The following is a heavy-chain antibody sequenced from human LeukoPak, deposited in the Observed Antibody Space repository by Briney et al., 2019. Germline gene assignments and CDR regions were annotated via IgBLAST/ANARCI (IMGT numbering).Heavy chain of an antibody. Sequence: SETLSLTCTVSGGSISSSSYYWGWIRQPPGKGLEWIGYIYYSGSTNYNPSLKSRVTISVDTSKNQFSLKLSSVTAADTAVYYCASTVVTPEDAFDIWGQGTMVTVSS. CDR2: IYYSGST. D-gene: IGHD4-23*01. J-gene: IGHJ3*02. V-gene: IGHV4-61*05. CDR3: ASTVVTPEDAFDI. CDR1: GGSISSSSYY.